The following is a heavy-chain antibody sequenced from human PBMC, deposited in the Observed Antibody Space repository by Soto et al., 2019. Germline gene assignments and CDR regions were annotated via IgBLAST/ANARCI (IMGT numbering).Heavy chain of an antibody. Sequence: GGSLRLSCAASGFTFDDYAMHWVRQAPGKGLEWVSGISWNSGSIGYADSVKGRFTISRDNAKNSLYLQMNSLRAEDTALYYCAKETRMVRGVLEYYYYYMDVWGKGTTVTVSS. J-gene: IGHJ6*03. V-gene: IGHV3-9*01. CDR3: AKETRMVRGVLEYYYYYMDV. CDR1: GFTFDDYA. CDR2: ISWNSGSI. D-gene: IGHD3-10*01.